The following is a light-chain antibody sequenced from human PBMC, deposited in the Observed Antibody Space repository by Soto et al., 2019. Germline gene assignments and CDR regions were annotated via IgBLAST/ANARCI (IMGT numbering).Light chain of an antibody. CDR1: TSDIGDWNY. CDR2: EVN. Sequence: QSALTQPASVSGSPGQSITISCTGATSDIGDWNYVSWYQQYPGKAPKGIIYEVNYRPSVVSYRFSGSKSGNTASLTISGLQAEDEAEYYCSSFSSGTTLFFFGGGNKLTVL. CDR3: SSFSSGTTLFF. V-gene: IGLV2-14*01. J-gene: IGLJ2*01.